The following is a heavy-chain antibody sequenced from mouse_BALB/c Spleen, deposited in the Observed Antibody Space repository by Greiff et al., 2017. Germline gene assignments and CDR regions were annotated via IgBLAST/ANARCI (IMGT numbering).Heavy chain of an antibody. D-gene: IGHD2-3*01. CDR3: ARRGDDGYSFAY. Sequence: EVKLMESGPELVKPGASVKMSCKASGYTFTSYVMHWVKQKPGQGLEWIGYINPYNDGTKYNEKFKGKATLTSDKSSSTAYMELSSLTSEDSAVYYCARRGDDGYSFAYWGQGTLVTVSA. J-gene: IGHJ3*01. V-gene: IGHV1-14*01. CDR2: INPYNDGT. CDR1: GYTFTSYV.